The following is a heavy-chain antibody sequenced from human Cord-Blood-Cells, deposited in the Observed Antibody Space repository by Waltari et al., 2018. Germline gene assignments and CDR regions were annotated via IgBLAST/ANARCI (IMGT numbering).Heavy chain of an antibody. CDR2: IYWDDDK. D-gene: IGHD6-6*01. J-gene: IGHJ5*02. V-gene: IGHV2-5*02. CDR3: AHTDVSGLIAALWFDP. Sequence: QLTLKESGPTLVKPTQTLTLTCTFSGFSLSTSGVGVGWIRQPPGKALEWLALIYWDDDKRYSPSLKSRLTITKDTSKNQVVLTMTNTDPVDTATYYCAHTDVSGLIAALWFDPWGQGTLVTVSS. CDR1: GFSLSTSGVG.